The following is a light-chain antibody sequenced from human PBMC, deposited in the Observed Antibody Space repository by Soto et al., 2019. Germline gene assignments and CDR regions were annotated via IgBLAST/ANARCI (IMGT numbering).Light chain of an antibody. CDR2: SAS. V-gene: IGKV3-15*01. CDR3: QQYNSWPKT. J-gene: IGKJ3*01. Sequence: EIVMTQSPATQSVSPGEGATLSCRASQSVTNNLAWYQQKPGQSPTLLIYSASTRATGIPARFSGSGSGTEFTLTISSLQSEDFAVYYCQQYNSWPKTFGPGTKVDIK. CDR1: QSVTNN.